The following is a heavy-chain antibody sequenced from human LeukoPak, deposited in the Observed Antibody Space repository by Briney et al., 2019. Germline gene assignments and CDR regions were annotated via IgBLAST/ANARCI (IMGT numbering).Heavy chain of an antibody. J-gene: IGHJ6*02. D-gene: IGHD3-22*01. CDR2: VSSSKSYI. CDR1: GFTFSSYS. CDR3: ARDGPPYYYDSSGYTGYYYYGMDV. Sequence: GGSVSLSRAPSGFTFSSYSMNWVHPAPGKGLPWVSSVSSSKSYIHYADSVKGRFTISRDNAKSSLYLQMNRLRAEDTAVYYCARDGPPYYYDSSGYTGYYYYGMDVWGQGTTVTVSS. V-gene: IGHV3-21*01.